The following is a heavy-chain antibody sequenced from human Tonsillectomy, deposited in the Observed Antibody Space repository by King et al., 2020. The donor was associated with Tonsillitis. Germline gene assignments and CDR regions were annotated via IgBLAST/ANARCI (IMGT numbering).Heavy chain of an antibody. J-gene: IGHJ4*01. Sequence: VQLVESGAEVKKPGESLKISCKTSGYSFTTYWIGWVRQMPGKGLEWMGIIYPGDSDTKYSPSFQGQVTISADRSTTTAYLQWSSLKASDTAIYYCARLLSSGYNFRYFDYWGHGSLVTVSS. CDR2: IYPGDSDT. V-gene: IGHV5-51*03. D-gene: IGHD6-19*01. CDR1: GYSFTTYW. CDR3: ARLLSSGYNFRYFDY.